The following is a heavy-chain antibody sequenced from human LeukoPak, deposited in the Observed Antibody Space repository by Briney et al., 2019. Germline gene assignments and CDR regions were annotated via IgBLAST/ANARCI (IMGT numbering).Heavy chain of an antibody. D-gene: IGHD5-18*01. J-gene: IGHJ4*02. CDR3: ARGLSRTSMVTRGGVRFDY. V-gene: IGHV1-8*01. CDR1: GYTFTSYD. CDR2: MNPNSGNT. Sequence: ASVKVSCKAYGYTFTSYDINWVRQATGQGLEWMGWMNPNSGNTGYAQKFQGRVTMTRNTSISTANMELSSLRSEDTAVYYCARGLSRTSMVTRGGVRFDYWGQGTLVTVSS.